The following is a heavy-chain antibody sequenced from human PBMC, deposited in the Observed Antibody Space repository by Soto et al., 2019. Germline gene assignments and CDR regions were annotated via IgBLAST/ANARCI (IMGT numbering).Heavy chain of an antibody. CDR1: GGSISSGGYS. D-gene: IGHD2-2*01. CDR2: IYHSGST. V-gene: IGHV4-30-2*01. J-gene: IGHJ5*02. CDR3: ARDNCISTSCYDSNWFDP. Sequence: SETLSLTCAVSGGSISSGGYSWSWIRQPPGKGLEWIGYIYHSGSTYYNPSLKSRVTISVDRSKNQFSLKLSSVTAADTAVYYCARDNCISTSCYDSNWFDPWGQGTLVTVS.